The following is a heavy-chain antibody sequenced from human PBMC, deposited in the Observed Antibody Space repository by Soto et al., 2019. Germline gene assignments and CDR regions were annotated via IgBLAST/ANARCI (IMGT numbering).Heavy chain of an antibody. V-gene: IGHV1-69*06. CDR2: IIPIFGTA. Sequence: ASVKVSCKASGGTFSSYAISWVRQAPGQGLEWMGGIIPIFGTANYAQKFQGRVTITADKSTSTAYMELSSLRSEDTAVYYCARGAGAQTYYYGSGSYRYRGMDVWDKGTTVTVSS. J-gene: IGHJ6*04. D-gene: IGHD3-10*01. CDR1: GGTFSSYA. CDR3: ARGAGAQTYYYGSGSYRYRGMDV.